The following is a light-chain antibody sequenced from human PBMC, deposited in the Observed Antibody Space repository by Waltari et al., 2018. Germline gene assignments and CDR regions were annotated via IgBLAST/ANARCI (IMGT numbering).Light chain of an antibody. J-gene: IGKJ1*01. Sequence: EIVLPQSPGTLSLSPGDRATLACRASQSVSRTLPWYQRKPGQPPRLPIYGASTSATGIPDTFSGSGSGTDFSLTISRLEPEDFAVYYCQHYVRLPVTFGQGTKVEIK. CDR3: QHYVRLPVT. V-gene: IGKV3-20*01. CDR2: GAS. CDR1: QSVSRT.